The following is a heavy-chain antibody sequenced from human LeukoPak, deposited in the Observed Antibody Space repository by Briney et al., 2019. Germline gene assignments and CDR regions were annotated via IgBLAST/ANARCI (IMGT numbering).Heavy chain of an antibody. CDR2: IYYSGST. J-gene: IGHJ4*02. CDR3: AASSSSRGAIDY. V-gene: IGHV4-59*08. CDR1: GGSISSYY. D-gene: IGHD6-6*01. Sequence: SETLSLTCTVSGGSISSYYLSWLWQSPGKGLEWIGYIYYSGSTNYNPSLKSRVTISVDTSKSQFSLKLNSVTAADTAVYYCAASSSSRGAIDYWGQGTLVTVSS.